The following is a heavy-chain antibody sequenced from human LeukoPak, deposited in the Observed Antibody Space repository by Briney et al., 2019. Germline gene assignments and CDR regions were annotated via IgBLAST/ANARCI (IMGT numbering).Heavy chain of an antibody. D-gene: IGHD6-13*01. CDR1: GGSISSSSYY. J-gene: IGHJ6*03. V-gene: IGHV4-61*01. CDR2: IYYSGST. CDR3: ARVEQTPHYYYYYMDV. Sequence: PSETLSLTCTVSGGSISSSSYYWSWIRQPPGKGLEWIGYIYYSGSTNYNPSLKSRVTISVDTSKNQFSLKLSSVTAADTAVYYCARVEQTPHYYYYYMDVWGKGTTVTVSS.